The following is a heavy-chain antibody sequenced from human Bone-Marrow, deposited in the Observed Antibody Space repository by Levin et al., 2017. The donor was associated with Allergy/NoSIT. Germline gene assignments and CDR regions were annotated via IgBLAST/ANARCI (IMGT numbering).Heavy chain of an antibody. D-gene: IGHD3-10*01. V-gene: IGHV3-74*01. CDR2: MNMDGTTI. CDR1: GFTFSSYW. Sequence: TGGSLRLSCDGSGFTFSSYWMHWVRQAPGKGLVWVSRMNMDGTTINYADSVKGRFTISRDNARNTLYLQMNSLGVEDTAVYYCARAGSYRFDYGGQGTLVTVSS. CDR3: ARAGSYRFDY. J-gene: IGHJ4*02.